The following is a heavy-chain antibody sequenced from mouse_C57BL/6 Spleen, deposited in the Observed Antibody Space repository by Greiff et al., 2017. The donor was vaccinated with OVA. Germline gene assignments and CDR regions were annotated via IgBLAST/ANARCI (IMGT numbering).Heavy chain of an antibody. D-gene: IGHD2-4*01. CDR2: IYPRSGNT. CDR3: ASIYYEFAY. V-gene: IGHV1-81*01. CDR1: GYTFTSYG. Sequence: QVHVKQSGAELARPGASVKLSCKASGYTFTSYGISWVKQRTGQGLEWIGEIYPRSGNTYYNEKFKGKATLTADKSSSTAYMELRSLTSEDSAVYFCASIYYEFAYWGQGTLVTVSA. J-gene: IGHJ3*01.